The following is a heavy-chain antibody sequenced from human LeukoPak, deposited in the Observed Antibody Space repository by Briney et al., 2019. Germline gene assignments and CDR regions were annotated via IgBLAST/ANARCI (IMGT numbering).Heavy chain of an antibody. CDR1: GFTFSSYS. D-gene: IGHD3-22*01. Sequence: PGGSLRLSCAAPGFTFSSYSMNWVRQAPGKGLEWVSSISSSSSYIYYADSVKGRFTISRDNAKNSLYLQMNSLRAEDTAVYYCATDYYDSSGYYQNLYYFDYWGQGTLVTVSS. J-gene: IGHJ4*02. CDR2: ISSSSSYI. CDR3: ATDYYDSSGYYQNLYYFDY. V-gene: IGHV3-21*01.